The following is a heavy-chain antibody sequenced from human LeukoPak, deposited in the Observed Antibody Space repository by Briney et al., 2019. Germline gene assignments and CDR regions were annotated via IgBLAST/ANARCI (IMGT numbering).Heavy chain of an antibody. V-gene: IGHV1-2*02. Sequence: ASVKVSCKASGYTFTGYYMHWVRQAPGQGLDWMGWINPNSGNTNYAQKFQGRVIIPRDTSISTAYLELSSLTADDTAVYYCSRELGRYHLDGAGTYKKNYSSMGVWGKGTTVTISS. CDR1: GYTFTGYY. J-gene: IGHJ6*03. D-gene: IGHD3-10*01. CDR2: INPNSGNT. CDR3: SRELGRYHLDGAGTYKKNYSSMGV.